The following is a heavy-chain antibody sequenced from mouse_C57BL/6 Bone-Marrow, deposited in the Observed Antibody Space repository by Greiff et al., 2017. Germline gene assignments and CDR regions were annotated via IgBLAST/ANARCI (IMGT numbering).Heavy chain of an antibody. CDR1: GYTFTSYW. Sequence: QVQLQQPGAELVRPGSSVKLSCKASGYTFTSYWMDWVKQRPGQGLEWIGNIYPSDSETHYNQKFKDKATLTVDKSSSTAYMQLSSLTSEASAVYYCARRGVRGDYDAMDYWGQGTSVTVSS. V-gene: IGHV1-61*01. CDR3: ARRGVRGDYDAMDY. CDR2: IYPSDSET. J-gene: IGHJ4*01.